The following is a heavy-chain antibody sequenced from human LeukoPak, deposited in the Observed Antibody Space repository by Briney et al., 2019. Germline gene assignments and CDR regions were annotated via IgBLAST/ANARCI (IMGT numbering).Heavy chain of an antibody. CDR1: GGSISSSSYY. CDR3: SRSFIPLSSVLRFLDRVPGGWFDP. CDR2: IYYSGST. J-gene: IGHJ5*02. Sequence: SETLSLTCTVSGGSISSSSYYWGWIRQPPGKGLEWIGSIYYSGSTYYNPSLKSRVTISVATSNNQFSLKLSSVTAADTAVYYCSRSFIPLSSVLRFLDRVPGGWFDPWGQGTLVTVSS. D-gene: IGHD3-3*01. V-gene: IGHV4-39*01.